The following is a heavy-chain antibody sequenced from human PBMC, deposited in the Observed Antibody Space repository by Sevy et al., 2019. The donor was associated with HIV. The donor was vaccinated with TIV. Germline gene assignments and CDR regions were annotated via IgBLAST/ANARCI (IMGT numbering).Heavy chain of an antibody. V-gene: IGHV1-69*13. Sequence: ASVKVSCKASGGTFSNYALSWARQAPGQGLELMGGIIPIFGTTNFAQTFQGRVTITADEFTSTAYMELSSLRSADTAVYYCARTPILVIPGATDLYFDNWGQGTLVTVSS. D-gene: IGHD2-2*01. CDR3: ARTPILVIPGATDLYFDN. J-gene: IGHJ4*02. CDR1: GGTFSNYA. CDR2: IIPIFGTT.